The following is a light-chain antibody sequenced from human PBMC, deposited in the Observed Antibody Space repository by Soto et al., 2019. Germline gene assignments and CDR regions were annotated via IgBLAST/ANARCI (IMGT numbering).Light chain of an antibody. CDR1: QTISSW. Sequence: DIQMTQSPSTLPASVGYRVTITCRASQTISSWLAWYQQKPGKAPDLLIYDASRLAGGVPSRFSGSESGTEFTLTIGSLEPDDFATYYCQQSYSTPLTFGQGTTGDIK. CDR2: DAS. V-gene: IGKV1-5*01. J-gene: IGKJ1*01. CDR3: QQSYSTPLT.